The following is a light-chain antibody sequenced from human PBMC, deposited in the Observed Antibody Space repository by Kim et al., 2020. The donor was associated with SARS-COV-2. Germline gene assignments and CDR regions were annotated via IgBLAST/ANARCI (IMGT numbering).Light chain of an antibody. J-gene: IGLJ2*01. V-gene: IGLV3-19*01. Sequence: ALGQTVRITCQGDSLRSYYATWYQQKPGQAPILVIYGKNNRPSGIPDRFSGSSSGNTASLTVTGAQAEDEADYYCNSRDSSGNHVVFGGGTKLIVL. CDR1: SLRSYY. CDR2: GKN. CDR3: NSRDSSGNHVV.